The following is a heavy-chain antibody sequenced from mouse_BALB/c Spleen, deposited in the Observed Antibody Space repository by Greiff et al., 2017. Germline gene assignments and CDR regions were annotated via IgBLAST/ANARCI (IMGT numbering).Heavy chain of an antibody. J-gene: IGHJ2*01. Sequence: DVMLVESGGGLVQPGGSRKLSCAASGFTFSSFGMHWVRQAPEKGLEWVAYISSGSSTIYYADTVKGRFTISRDNPKNTLFLQMTSLRSEDTAMYYCASDGNFYFDYWGQGTTLTVSS. CDR2: ISSGSSTI. D-gene: IGHD2-1*01. V-gene: IGHV5-17*02. CDR1: GFTFSSFG. CDR3: ASDGNFYFDY.